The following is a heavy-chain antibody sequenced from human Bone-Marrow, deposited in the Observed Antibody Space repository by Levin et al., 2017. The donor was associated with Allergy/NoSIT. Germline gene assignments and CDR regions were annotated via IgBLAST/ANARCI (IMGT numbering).Heavy chain of an antibody. V-gene: IGHV3-23*01. CDR2: ISSSRGNT. J-gene: IGHJ6*02. CDR3: TKVCPPTLVRGPRDV. Sequence: GESLKISCASSGFTFNNYAMGWARQAPGRGLEWVATISSSRGNTYYADSVKGRVTITRDNFKTTLYLQMNSLRAEDTAVYYCTKVCPPTLVRGPRDVWGLGTAVPVS. D-gene: IGHD3-10*01. CDR1: GFTFNNYA.